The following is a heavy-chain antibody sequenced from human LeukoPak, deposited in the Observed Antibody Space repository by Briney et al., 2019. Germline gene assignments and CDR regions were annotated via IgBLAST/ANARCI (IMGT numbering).Heavy chain of an antibody. V-gene: IGHV1-46*01. D-gene: IGHD2-2*01. CDR2: INPSGGST. J-gene: IGHJ5*02. CDR3: AREGRVGTTWFDP. Sequence: ASVKVSCKASGSTFTCYYMHWVRQAPGQGLEWMGIINPSGGSTSYAQKFQGRVTMTRDTSTSTVYMELSSLRSEDTAVYYCAREGRVGTTWFDPWGQGTLVTVSS. CDR1: GSTFTCYY.